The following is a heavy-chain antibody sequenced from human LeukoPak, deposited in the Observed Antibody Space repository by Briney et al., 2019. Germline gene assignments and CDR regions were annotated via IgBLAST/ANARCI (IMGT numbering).Heavy chain of an antibody. CDR2: VSNSGSP. CDR3: ARGGAGPLRD. V-gene: IGHV4-59*02. D-gene: IGHD3-16*01. J-gene: IGHJ4*02. CDR1: SASVSSYY. Sequence: SETLPLTCTVSSASVSSYYWSWVRQPPGEGLEWIGYVSNSGSPSYNPSFKSRVTFSADTSKNHLSLKLNSVTPADTAVYFCARGGAGPLRDWGQGTLVTVSS.